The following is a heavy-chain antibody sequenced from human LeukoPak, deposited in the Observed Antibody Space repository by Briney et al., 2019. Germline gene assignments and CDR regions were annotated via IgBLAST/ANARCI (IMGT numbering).Heavy chain of an antibody. CDR2: VFKSGST. Sequence: SETLSLTCLVSGDSIATPNYYWAWIRQSPGRGLEWIAIVFKSGSTYYSPSLKVRVTLSVHTSTNQFALQLASVTASDTAGYYCAIQLENTPGSGAYGYFDKWGQGTLVTVSS. V-gene: IGHV4-39*01. J-gene: IGHJ4*02. CDR1: GDSIATPNYY. D-gene: IGHD3-3*01. CDR3: AIQLENTPGSGAYGYFDK.